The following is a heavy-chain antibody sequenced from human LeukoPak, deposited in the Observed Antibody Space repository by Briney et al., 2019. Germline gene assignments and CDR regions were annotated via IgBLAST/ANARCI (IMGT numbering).Heavy chain of an antibody. CDR1: GFTFSRSA. Sequence: GGSLRLSCAASGFTFSRSAVHWVRQAPGKGLEWVAVISHDGSNTDYTDSVKGRFTISRDNSKNTLYLQMNSLRAEDTAVYYCASTRSTSDWYTRGFEYWGQGTLVTVSS. V-gene: IGHV3-30*03. J-gene: IGHJ4*02. CDR2: ISHDGSNT. CDR3: ASTRSTSDWYTRGFEY. D-gene: IGHD6-19*01.